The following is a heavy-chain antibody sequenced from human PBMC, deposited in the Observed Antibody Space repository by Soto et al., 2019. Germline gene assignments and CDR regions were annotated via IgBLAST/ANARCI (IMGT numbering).Heavy chain of an antibody. CDR3: ARDVATSGSEFDY. CDR2: INRDGSRT. D-gene: IGHD5-12*01. Sequence: QPGGSLRLSCAASGFTLSSYWMHWVRQAPGKGLVWVSRINRDGSRTSYADSVKGRFTISRDNAKSTLYLQMNSLRADDTAVYYCARDVATSGSEFDYWGQGTLVTVSS. CDR1: GFTLSSYW. J-gene: IGHJ4*02. V-gene: IGHV3-74*01.